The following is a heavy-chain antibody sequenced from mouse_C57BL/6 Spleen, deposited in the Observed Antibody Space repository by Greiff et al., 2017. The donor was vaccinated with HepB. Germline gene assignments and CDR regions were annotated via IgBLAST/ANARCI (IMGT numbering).Heavy chain of an antibody. CDR3: ARWRASGYYAMDG. D-gene: IGHD3-1*01. J-gene: IGHJ4*01. CDR2: INPSNGGT. CDR1: GYTFTSYW. V-gene: IGHV1-53*01. Sequence: QVHVKQSGTELVKPGASVKLSCKASGYTFTSYWMHWVKQRPGQGLEWIGNINPSNGGTNYNEKFKSKATLTVDKSSSTAYMQLSSLTSEDSAVYYGARWRASGYYAMDGWGQGTSVTGSS.